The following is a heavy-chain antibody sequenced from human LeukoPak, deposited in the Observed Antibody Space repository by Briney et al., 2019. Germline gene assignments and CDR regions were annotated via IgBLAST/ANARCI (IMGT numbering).Heavy chain of an antibody. CDR3: AREYTAMAYDY. CDR2: ISSTSTYI. J-gene: IGHJ4*02. D-gene: IGHD5-18*01. CDR1: GFAFSDDS. V-gene: IGHV3-21*01. Sequence: GGSLRLSCVASGFAFSDDSMNWVRQPPGKGLEWVSSISSTSTYIYYADSVKGRFTISRDNARNSLFLQMNNLRVDDSAVYYCAREYTAMAYDYWGQGNLVTVSS.